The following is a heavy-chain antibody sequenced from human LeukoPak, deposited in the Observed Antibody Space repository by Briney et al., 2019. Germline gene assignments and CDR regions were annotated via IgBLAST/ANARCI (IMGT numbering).Heavy chain of an antibody. CDR3: AKDYCSGGSCYSGVPDY. J-gene: IGHJ4*02. CDR1: GFTFSSYA. CDR2: ISGSGGST. Sequence: PGGSLRLSCAASGFTFSSYAMSWVRQAPGKGLEWVSAISGSGGSTYYAASVKGRFTISSDNSKNTLYLQMNSLRAEDTAVYYCAKDYCSGGSCYSGVPDYWGQGTLVTVSS. D-gene: IGHD2-15*01. V-gene: IGHV3-23*01.